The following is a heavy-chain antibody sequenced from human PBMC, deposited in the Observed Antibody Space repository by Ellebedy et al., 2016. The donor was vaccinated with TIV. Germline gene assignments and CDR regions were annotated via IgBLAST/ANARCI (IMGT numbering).Heavy chain of an antibody. Sequence: GESLKISCSASGFTFSSYAMHWVRQAPGKGLEYVSAISSNGGSTYYADSVKGRFTISRDNSKNTLYLQMSSLRAEDTAVYYCVKSSGYDSQFDYWGQGTLVTVSS. J-gene: IGHJ4*02. V-gene: IGHV3-64D*06. CDR3: VKSSGYDSQFDY. D-gene: IGHD5-12*01. CDR1: GFTFSSYA. CDR2: ISSNGGST.